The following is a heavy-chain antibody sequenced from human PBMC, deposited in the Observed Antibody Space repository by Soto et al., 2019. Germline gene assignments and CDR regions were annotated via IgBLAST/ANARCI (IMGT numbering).Heavy chain of an antibody. CDR2: INPSGGST. CDR3: ARDRYGQWLTHNWFDP. D-gene: IGHD6-19*01. Sequence: ASVKVSFKASGYTFTSYYMHWVRQAPGQGLEWMGIINPSGGSTSYAQKFQGRVTMTRDTSTSTVYMELSSLRSEDTAVYYCARDRYGQWLTHNWFDPWGQGTLVTVSS. J-gene: IGHJ5*02. CDR1: GYTFTSYY. V-gene: IGHV1-46*01.